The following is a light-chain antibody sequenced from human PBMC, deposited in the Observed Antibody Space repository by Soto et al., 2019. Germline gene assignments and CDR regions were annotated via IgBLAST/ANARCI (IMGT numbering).Light chain of an antibody. CDR1: SSDVGGYNY. CDR2: EVS. Sequence: QSAVTQPASVSGSPGQSITISCTGTSSDVGGYNYVSWYQQHPGKAPKLMIYEVSNRPSGDSDRFSGSKSGNTASLTISGLQAEDEADYYCSSYTSSRIVVFGGGTKLTVL. V-gene: IGLV2-14*01. CDR3: SSYTSSRIVV. J-gene: IGLJ2*01.